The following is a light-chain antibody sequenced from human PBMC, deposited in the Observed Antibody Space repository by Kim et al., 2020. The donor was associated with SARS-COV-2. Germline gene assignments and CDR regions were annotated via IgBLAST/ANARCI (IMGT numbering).Light chain of an antibody. CDR2: DTS. CDR1: TGAVTSGHF. V-gene: IGLV7-46*01. CDR3: LLSYSGARV. Sequence: QAVVTQEPSLTVSPGGTMTLTCASSTGAVTSGHFPYWFQQKPGQAPRTLIYDTSNKHSWTPARFSGSLLGGKAALTLSGAQPEDEADYYCLLSYSGARVFGGGTQLTVL. J-gene: IGLJ3*02.